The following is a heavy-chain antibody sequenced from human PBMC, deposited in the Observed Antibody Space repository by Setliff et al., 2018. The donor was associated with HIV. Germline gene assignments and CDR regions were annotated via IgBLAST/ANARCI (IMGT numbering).Heavy chain of an antibody. D-gene: IGHD7-27*01. J-gene: IGHJ4*02. CDR3: ARGNRGSIGRFDY. V-gene: IGHV4-59*01. CDR1: GGSFSTYY. CDR2: IYSSGMTSGST. Sequence: NPSETLSLTCTVSGGSFSTYYWSWIRQPPGKGLEWIGYIYSSGMTSGSTNYSPSLKPRLTISLAASGNQFSLNLTSVTAADTATYYCARGNRGSIGRFDYWGQGILVTVS.